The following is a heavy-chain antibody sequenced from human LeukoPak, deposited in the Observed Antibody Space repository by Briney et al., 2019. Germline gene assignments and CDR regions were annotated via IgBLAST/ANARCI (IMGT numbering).Heavy chain of an antibody. Sequence: PGGSLRLSCAASGFTFSSYAMSWVRQAPGKGLEWVSAISGSGGSTYYADSVKGRFTISRDNSKNTLYLQMNSLRAEDTALYYCAREMYCSGGSCYGDAFDIWGQGTMVTVSS. D-gene: IGHD2-15*01. CDR1: GFTFSSYA. V-gene: IGHV3-23*01. J-gene: IGHJ3*02. CDR3: AREMYCSGGSCYGDAFDI. CDR2: ISGSGGST.